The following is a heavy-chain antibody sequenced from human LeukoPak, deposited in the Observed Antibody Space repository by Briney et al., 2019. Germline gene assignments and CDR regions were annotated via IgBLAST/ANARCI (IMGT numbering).Heavy chain of an antibody. J-gene: IGHJ4*02. D-gene: IGHD3-9*01. CDR3: ARGGTYYDILTGYYTAWYFDY. Sequence: GGSLRLSCAASGFTFSSYWMSWVRQAPGKGLEWVANIKQDGSEKYYVDSVKGRFTISRDNAKNSLYLQMNSLRAEDTAVYYWARGGTYYDILTGYYTAWYFDYWGQGTLVTVSS. CDR2: IKQDGSEK. V-gene: IGHV3-7*04. CDR1: GFTFSSYW.